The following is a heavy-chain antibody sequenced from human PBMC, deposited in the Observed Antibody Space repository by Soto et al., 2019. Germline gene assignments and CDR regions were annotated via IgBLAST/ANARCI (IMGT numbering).Heavy chain of an antibody. D-gene: IGHD6-13*01. CDR2: ISGSGGST. CDR1: GFTFSSYA. J-gene: IGHJ6*02. CDR3: AKDPTLAAACKPGYYYYGMDV. V-gene: IGHV3-23*01. Sequence: GGSLRLSXAASGFTFSSYAMSWVRQAPGKGLEWVSAISGSGGSTYYADSVKGRFTISRDNSKNTLYLQMNSLRAEDTAVYYCAKDPTLAAACKPGYYYYGMDVWGQGTTVTVSS.